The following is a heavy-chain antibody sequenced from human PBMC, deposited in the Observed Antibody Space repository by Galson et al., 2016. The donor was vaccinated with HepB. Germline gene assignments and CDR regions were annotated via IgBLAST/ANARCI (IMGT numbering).Heavy chain of an antibody. V-gene: IGHV3-7*01. D-gene: IGHD4-17*01. CDR1: GFTFSSCW. CDR3: ARSGEPS. CDR2: INQDGIEK. J-gene: IGHJ5*02. Sequence: SLRLSCATSGFTFSSCWLTWFRQAPGKGLEWVANINQDGIEKYYVGSVEGRFTLSRDNAKQSLYLQMDSLRAEDTAVYYCARSGEPSWGQGTLVTVSS.